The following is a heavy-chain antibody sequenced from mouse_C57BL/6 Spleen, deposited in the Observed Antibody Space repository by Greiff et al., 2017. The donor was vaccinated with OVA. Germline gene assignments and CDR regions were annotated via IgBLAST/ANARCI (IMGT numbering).Heavy chain of an antibody. CDR3: ARRAFNWYFDV. V-gene: IGHV1-54*01. D-gene: IGHD3-1*01. CDR1: GYAFTNYL. Sequence: QVQLQQSGAELVRPGTSVKVSCKASGYAFTNYLIEWVKQRPGQGLAWIGVINPGSGGPNYNEKFKGKATLTADKSSSTAYMQLSSLTSEDAAVYCCARRAFNWYFDVWGTGTTVTVSS. J-gene: IGHJ1*03. CDR2: INPGSGGP.